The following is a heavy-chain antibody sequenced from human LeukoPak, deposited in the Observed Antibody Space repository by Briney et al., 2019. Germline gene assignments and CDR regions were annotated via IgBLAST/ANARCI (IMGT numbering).Heavy chain of an antibody. CDR2: INPSGTGP. V-gene: IGHV1-46*01. D-gene: IGHD5-24*01. Sequence: ASVKVSCKASGYTITNNYMHWVRQAPGQGLEGMGVINPSGTGPIYAQKFQSRITMSRDTSTSTVYMELSSLRSEDTAFYYCATDHSMANTAWWFDPWGQGTLLTVSS. J-gene: IGHJ5*02. CDR1: GYTITNNY. CDR3: ATDHSMANTAWWFDP.